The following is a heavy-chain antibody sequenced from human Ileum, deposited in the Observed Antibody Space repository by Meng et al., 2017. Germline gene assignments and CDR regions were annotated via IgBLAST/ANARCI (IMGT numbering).Heavy chain of an antibody. Sequence: GGSLRLSCATSGFTFNYYAMHWVRQAPGKGLEWVAVISYDGSDKYYADSVKGRFTISRDNFKNTLYLQLNTLRVQDTAVYYCARGTRFFDLWGQGTMVTVSS. CDR1: GFTFNYYA. V-gene: IGHV3-30*04. CDR3: ARGTRFFDL. J-gene: IGHJ3*01. CDR2: ISYDGSDK.